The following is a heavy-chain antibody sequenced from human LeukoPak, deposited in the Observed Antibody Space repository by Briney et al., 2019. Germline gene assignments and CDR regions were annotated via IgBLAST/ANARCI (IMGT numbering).Heavy chain of an antibody. CDR1: GFTFSTYA. D-gene: IGHD5-18*01. Sequence: GGSLRLSCTASGFTFSTYAMHWVRQAPGKGLEWVSGISWNGGSIGYADSVKGRFTISRDNTKNSLYLQMNSLRAEDTALYYCAKDYTAMARGMEYWGQGTLVTVSS. CDR2: ISWNGGSI. CDR3: AKDYTAMARGMEY. J-gene: IGHJ4*02. V-gene: IGHV3-9*01.